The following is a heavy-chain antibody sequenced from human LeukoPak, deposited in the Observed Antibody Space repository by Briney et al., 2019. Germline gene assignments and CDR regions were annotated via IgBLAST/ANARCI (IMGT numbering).Heavy chain of an antibody. CDR1: GGTFSSYA. CDR3: AREGYCTNGVCFGPENWFDP. J-gene: IGHJ5*02. Sequence: ASVKVSCKAFGGTFSSYAISWVRQAPGQGLEWMGGIIPIFGTANYAQKFQGRVTITTDESTSTAYMELSSLRSEDTAVYYCAREGYCTNGVCFGPENWFDPWGQGTLVTVSS. D-gene: IGHD2-8*01. CDR2: IIPIFGTA. V-gene: IGHV1-69*05.